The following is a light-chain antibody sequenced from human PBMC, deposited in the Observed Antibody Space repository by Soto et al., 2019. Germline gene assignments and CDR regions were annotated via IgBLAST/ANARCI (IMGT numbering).Light chain of an antibody. CDR1: SSDVGGYNY. J-gene: IGLJ2*01. Sequence: QSALTQPASVSGSPGQSITISCTGTSSDVGGYNYVSWYQQHPGKAPKLMIYDVRNRPSGVSNRFSGSKSGNTASLTISGLQAEDEPDYYCSSYTSSSTSVVFGGGTKLTVL. V-gene: IGLV2-14*01. CDR2: DVR. CDR3: SSYTSSSTSVV.